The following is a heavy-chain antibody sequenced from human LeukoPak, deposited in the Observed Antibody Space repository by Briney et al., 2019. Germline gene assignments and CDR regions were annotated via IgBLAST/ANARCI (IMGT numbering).Heavy chain of an antibody. Sequence: SGGSLRLSCAASGFTFTTYWMSWVRQAPGKGLEWVSGILQSGGTSYYADSVKGRFTISRDNSKSTLYLQMNSLRVEDTAIYYCAKDAIRGDGYWEFDYWGQGILVTVSS. J-gene: IGHJ4*02. V-gene: IGHV3-23*01. CDR2: ILQSGGTS. CDR1: GFTFTTYW. CDR3: AKDAIRGDGYWEFDY. D-gene: IGHD5-24*01.